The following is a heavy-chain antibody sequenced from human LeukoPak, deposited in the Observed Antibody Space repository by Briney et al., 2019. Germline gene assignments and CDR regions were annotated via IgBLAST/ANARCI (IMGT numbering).Heavy chain of an antibody. D-gene: IGHD3-10*01. V-gene: IGHV3-21*01. CDR2: ISSSSYI. J-gene: IGHJ4*02. CDR3: ARDAYGSGSRHFGGFDY. CDR1: GFTFSSYS. Sequence: GGSLRLSCAASGFTFSSYSMNWVRQAPGKGLEWVSSISSSSYIYYADSVKGRFTISRDNAKNSLYLQMNSLRAEDTAVYYCARDAYGSGSRHFGGFDYWGQGTLVTVSS.